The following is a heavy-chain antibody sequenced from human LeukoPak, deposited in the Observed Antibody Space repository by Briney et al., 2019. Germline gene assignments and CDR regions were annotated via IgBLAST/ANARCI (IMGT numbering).Heavy chain of an antibody. Sequence: GASLRLSCSASGFTFSTYAMHWIRQAPGKGLEYVSAISSNGGSTYHADSVKGRFTISRDNSKNTLYLQMSSLRAEDTAVYYCVKGGSSGSYLDYWGQGALVTVS. CDR3: VKGGSSGSYLDY. CDR2: ISSNGGST. V-gene: IGHV3-64D*09. J-gene: IGHJ4*02. D-gene: IGHD6-19*01. CDR1: GFTFSTYA.